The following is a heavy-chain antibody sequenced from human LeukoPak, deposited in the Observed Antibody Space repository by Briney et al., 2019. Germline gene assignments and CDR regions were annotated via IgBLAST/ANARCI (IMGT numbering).Heavy chain of an antibody. CDR3: ARDVRPDY. J-gene: IGHJ4*02. CDR1: GFTFSSYW. CDR2: IKQDGTEK. V-gene: IGHV3-7*04. D-gene: IGHD6-6*01. Sequence: GGSLRLSCAASGFTFSSYWMSWVRQAPGEGLGWVANIKQDGTEKYYMDSVKGRFSISRDNAKNSLYLQMNALRAEDTAVYYCARDVRPDYWGQGTLVTVPP.